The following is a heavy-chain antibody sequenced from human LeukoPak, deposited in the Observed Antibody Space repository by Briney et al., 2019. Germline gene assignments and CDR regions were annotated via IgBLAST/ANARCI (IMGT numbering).Heavy chain of an antibody. V-gene: IGHV3-30*18. CDR2: ISFDGTNK. J-gene: IGHJ4*02. Sequence: GGSLRLSCAASGFQFSTYGMHWVRQAPGKGLEWVAVISFDGTNKFYADSVKGRFTISRDNSKNALYLQMNSLRAEDTAVYYCAKGGYYERPWYFDYWGQGTLVTVSS. CDR1: GFQFSTYG. D-gene: IGHD3-22*01. CDR3: AKGGYYERPWYFDY.